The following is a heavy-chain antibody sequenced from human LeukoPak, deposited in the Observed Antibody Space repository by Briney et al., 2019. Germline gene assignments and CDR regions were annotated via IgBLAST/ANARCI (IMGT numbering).Heavy chain of an antibody. D-gene: IGHD3-16*01. CDR2: IRGSGSST. CDR3: AKRGGDTYYRYFDY. V-gene: IGHV3-23*01. J-gene: IGHJ4*02. CDR1: GFTFSSYA. Sequence: GGSLRLSCAASGFTFSSYAMSWVRQAPGKGLEWVSTIRGSGSSTYYADSVKGRFTISRDNSKNTLYLQMNSLRAEDTAVYYCAKRGGDTYYRYFDYWGQGTLVTVSS.